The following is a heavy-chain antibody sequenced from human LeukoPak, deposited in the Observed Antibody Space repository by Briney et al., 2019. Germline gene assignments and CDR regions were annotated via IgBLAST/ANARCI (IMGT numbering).Heavy chain of an antibody. V-gene: IGHV3-15*07. CDR1: GLTVTNAW. J-gene: IGHJ4*02. D-gene: IGHD3-10*01. CDR3: TTGIRGD. CDR2: IASKTDGGAT. Sequence: PRGSLRLSCSASGLTVTNAWMTWVRQAPGEGLDWVGRIASKTDGGATDYAAPVKGRFTISRDDSKNTLNLQMNSLKTEDTAVYYCTTGIRGDWGQGTLVTVSS.